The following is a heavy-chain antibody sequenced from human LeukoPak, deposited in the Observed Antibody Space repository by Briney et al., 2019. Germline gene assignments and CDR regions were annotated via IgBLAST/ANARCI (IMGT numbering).Heavy chain of an antibody. J-gene: IGHJ4*02. D-gene: IGHD6-25*01. V-gene: IGHV4-59*12. CDR2: INYSGST. CDR1: GGSISSYY. Sequence: PAETLSLTCTVSGGSISSYYWSWIRQPPGKGLEWIGYINYSGSTNYNPSLKSRVTMSVDTSKNQFSLRLSSVTAADTAVYYCARDSGYDYWGQGTLVTVSS. CDR3: ARDSGYDY.